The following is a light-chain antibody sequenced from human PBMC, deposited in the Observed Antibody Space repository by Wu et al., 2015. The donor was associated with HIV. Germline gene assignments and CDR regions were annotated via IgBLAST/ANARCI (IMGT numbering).Light chain of an antibody. J-gene: IGKJ4*01. Sequence: EIVLTQSPGTLSLSPGERATLSCKASQSVTSNTLAWYQQNPGQAARLLIYGASSRATGIPDRFSGSGSGTDFTLTISRLEPEDFAVYYCQQYGSSPLTFGGGTKVEIK. CDR3: QQYGSSPLT. CDR1: QSVTSNT. V-gene: IGKV3-20*01. CDR2: GAS.